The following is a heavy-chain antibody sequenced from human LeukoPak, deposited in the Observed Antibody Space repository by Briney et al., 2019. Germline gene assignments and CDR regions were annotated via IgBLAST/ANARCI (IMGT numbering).Heavy chain of an antibody. D-gene: IGHD5-12*01. CDR1: GYSFTGYY. CDR2: INPNSGGT. J-gene: IGHJ4*02. Sequence: ASVKVSCKASGYSFTGYYMHWVRQAPGQGLEWMGWINPNSGGTIYAQRFQGRVTMTRDTSISTAYMELSRLRSDDTAVYYCARAGVGGYDIFDYWGQGTLVTVSS. CDR3: ARAGVGGYDIFDY. V-gene: IGHV1-2*02.